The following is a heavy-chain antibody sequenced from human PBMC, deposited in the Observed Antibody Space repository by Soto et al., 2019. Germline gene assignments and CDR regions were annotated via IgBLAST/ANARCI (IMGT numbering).Heavy chain of an antibody. Sequence: ASVKGSCKASGYTYTGYYMHWVRQAPGQGLERMGWINPNSGGTNYAQKFQGWVNMTRDTSISTAYMELSRLRSDDTAVYYCARDRGFGGHYGMDVWGQGTTVSVYS. D-gene: IGHD3-10*01. CDR1: GYTYTGYY. CDR2: INPNSGGT. CDR3: ARDRGFGGHYGMDV. V-gene: IGHV1-2*04. J-gene: IGHJ6*02.